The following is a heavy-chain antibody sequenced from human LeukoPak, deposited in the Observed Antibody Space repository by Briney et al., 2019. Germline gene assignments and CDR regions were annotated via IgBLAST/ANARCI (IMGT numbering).Heavy chain of an antibody. Sequence: SETLSLTCEVNGGSFNDYHWTWIRQSPGKGLEYIGEINDSGSPIYSPSLRSRLTISVDTSKNQFSVTLTSVTVADTAVYYCARGPHPHWPLGQFWGQGSLVTVSS. CDR3: ARGPHPHWPLGQF. J-gene: IGHJ4*02. V-gene: IGHV4-34*01. CDR2: INDSGSP. D-gene: IGHD3-16*01. CDR1: GGSFNDYH.